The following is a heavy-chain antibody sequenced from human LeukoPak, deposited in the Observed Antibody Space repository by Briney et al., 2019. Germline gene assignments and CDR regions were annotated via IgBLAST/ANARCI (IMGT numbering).Heavy chain of an antibody. V-gene: IGHV1-2*02. Sequence: ASVKVSCKASGYTFTGYYMHWVRQAPGQGLEWMGWINPNSGGTNYAQKFQGRVTMTRDTSISTAYMELSRLRSDDTAVYYCATVNPVEDTYYYDYWGQGTLVTVSS. CDR1: GYTFTGYY. CDR2: INPNSGGT. J-gene: IGHJ4*02. D-gene: IGHD5-24*01. CDR3: ATVNPVEDTYYYDY.